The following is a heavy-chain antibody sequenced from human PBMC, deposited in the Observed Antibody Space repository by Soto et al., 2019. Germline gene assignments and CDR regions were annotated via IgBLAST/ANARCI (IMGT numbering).Heavy chain of an antibody. CDR3: TRHLGCSSTSCYDY. CDR2: IRSKANSYAT. V-gene: IGHV3-73*01. CDR1: WFNIIDLG. Sequence: HSKAAVWFNIIDLGSRWVLQATGEGLEWVGRIRSKANSYATAYAASVKGRFTISRDDSKNTAYLQMNSLKTEDTAVYYCTRHLGCSSTSCYDYWGQGTLVTVSS. J-gene: IGHJ4*02. D-gene: IGHD2-2*01.